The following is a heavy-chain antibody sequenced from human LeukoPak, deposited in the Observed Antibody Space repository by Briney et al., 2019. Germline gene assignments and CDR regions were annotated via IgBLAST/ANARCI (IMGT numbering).Heavy chain of an antibody. J-gene: IGHJ6*02. CDR3: AGGPAMVFYYYYGMDV. CDR2: INHSGST. Sequence: PSETLSLTCAVYGGSFSGYHWSWIRQPPGKGLEWIGEINHSGSTNYSPSLKSRVTISVDTSKNQFSLKLSSVTAAGRAVYYCAGGPAMVFYYYYGMDVWGQGTTVTVSS. D-gene: IGHD5-18*01. V-gene: IGHV4-34*01. CDR1: GGSFSGYH.